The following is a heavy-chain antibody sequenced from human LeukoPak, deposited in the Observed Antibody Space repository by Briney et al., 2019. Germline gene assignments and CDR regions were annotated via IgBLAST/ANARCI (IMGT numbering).Heavy chain of an antibody. CDR3: ARYSGTFSNSYFDC. CDR2: INSDGSST. CDR1: GFTFSLYP. D-gene: IGHD1-26*01. Sequence: PGGSLRLSCEASGFTFSLYPMHWVRQAPGKGLVWVSRINSDGSSTGYADSVKGRFTTSRDNAKNTLYLQMNSLRAEDTAVYYCARYSGTFSNSYFDCWGQGTLVTVSS. V-gene: IGHV3-74*01. J-gene: IGHJ4*02.